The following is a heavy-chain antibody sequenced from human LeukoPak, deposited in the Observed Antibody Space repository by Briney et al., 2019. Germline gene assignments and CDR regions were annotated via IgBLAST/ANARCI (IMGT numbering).Heavy chain of an antibody. CDR2: IDWDDDK. Sequence: SDPALVKPTQTLTLTCTFSGFSLSTSGMCVSWIRQPPGKALEWLARIDWDDDKYYSTSLKTRLTISKDTSKNQVVLTMTNMDPVDTATYYCARINIVAAGLNLDYWGQGTLVTVSS. D-gene: IGHD6-13*01. CDR1: GFSLSTSGMC. CDR3: ARINIVAAGLNLDY. J-gene: IGHJ4*02. V-gene: IGHV2-70*11.